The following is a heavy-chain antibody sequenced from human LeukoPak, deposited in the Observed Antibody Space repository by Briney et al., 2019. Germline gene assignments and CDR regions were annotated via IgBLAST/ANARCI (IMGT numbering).Heavy chain of an antibody. CDR2: IYYSGST. V-gene: IGHV4-39*07. J-gene: IGHJ4*02. CDR1: GGSISSSSYY. Sequence: SETLSLTCTVSGGSISSSSYYWGWIRQPPGKGLEWIGGIYYSGSTYYNPSLKSRVTISVDTSKNQFSLKLSSVTAADTAVYYCARGGRDFWSGYPSYFDYWGQGTLVTVSS. CDR3: ARGGRDFWSGYPSYFDY. D-gene: IGHD3-3*01.